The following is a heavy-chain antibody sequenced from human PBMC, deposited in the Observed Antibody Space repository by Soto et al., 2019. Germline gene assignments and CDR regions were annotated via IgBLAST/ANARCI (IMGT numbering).Heavy chain of an antibody. CDR1: GGSVSSGNYF. J-gene: IGHJ6*02. CDR2: IHSSGST. V-gene: IGHV4-61*01. CDR3: AILTKPTAVTTAFRGGYGLDV. Sequence: SETLSLTCTVSGGSVSSGNYFWIWIRHPPGKGLEWIGYIHSSGSTNYNPSLKSRVTISVDTSRNQFSLKLTSVTAADTAVYYCAILTKPTAVTTAFRGGYGLDVWGQGTTVTVSS. D-gene: IGHD4-17*01.